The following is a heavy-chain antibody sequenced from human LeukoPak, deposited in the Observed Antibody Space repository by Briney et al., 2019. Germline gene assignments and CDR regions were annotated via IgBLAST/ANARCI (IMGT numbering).Heavy chain of an antibody. J-gene: IGHJ4*02. CDR1: GFTFDVYG. V-gene: IGHV3-20*04. Sequence: GGSLRLSCAASGFTFDVYGMSWVRHAPGKGLGWGSGINWNGVITAYADSVKGRFTISRDNAKNSLYLQMNSRRAEDTAVYYCARGYPFAAFDYWGQGTLVTVSS. CDR2: INWNGVIT. CDR3: ARGYPFAAFDY. D-gene: IGHD3-16*01.